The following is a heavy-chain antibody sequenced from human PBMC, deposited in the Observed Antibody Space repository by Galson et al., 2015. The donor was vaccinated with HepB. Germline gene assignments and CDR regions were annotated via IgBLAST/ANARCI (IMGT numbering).Heavy chain of an antibody. Sequence: SLRLSCAASGFTFSTFAMGWVRQAPGKGLEWVSTLHNDGVTTHIADSVRGRFAISRDNSKNTLFLQMNSLRVEDTALYYCAKFRGMDIGEYHFDHWGQGTLVTVSS. D-gene: IGHD2-2*03. CDR2: LHNDGVTT. V-gene: IGHV3-23*05. CDR1: GFTFSTFA. J-gene: IGHJ4*02. CDR3: AKFRGMDIGEYHFDH.